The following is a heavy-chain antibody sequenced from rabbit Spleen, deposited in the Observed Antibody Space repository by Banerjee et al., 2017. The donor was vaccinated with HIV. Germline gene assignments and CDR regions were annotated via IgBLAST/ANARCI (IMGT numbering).Heavy chain of an antibody. D-gene: IGHD3-1*01. V-gene: IGHV1S40*01. CDR3: ARGAWSPDCMNL. CDR2: IPGGSSGST. J-gene: IGHJ4*01. CDR1: GIDFSSSYW. Sequence: QSLEESGGDLVKPGASLTLTCTASGIDFSSSYWISWVRQAPGKGLEWIACIPGGSSGSTYYASWARGRFTISQTSSTTVTLRMTSLTAADTATYFCARGAWSPDCMNLWGQGTLVTVS.